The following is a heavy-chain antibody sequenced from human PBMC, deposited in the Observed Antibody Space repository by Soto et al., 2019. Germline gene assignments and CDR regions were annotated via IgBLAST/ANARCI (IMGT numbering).Heavy chain of an antibody. CDR1: GGTFSSYA. CDR2: IIPIFGTA. D-gene: IGHD1-26*01. Sequence: VASVKVSCKASGGTFSSYAISWVRQAPGQGLEWMGGIIPIFGTANYAQKFQGRVTITADESTSTAYMELSSLRSEDTAVYYCARCSGSVTEGWFDPWGQGTLVTVSS. J-gene: IGHJ5*02. CDR3: ARCSGSVTEGWFDP. V-gene: IGHV1-69*13.